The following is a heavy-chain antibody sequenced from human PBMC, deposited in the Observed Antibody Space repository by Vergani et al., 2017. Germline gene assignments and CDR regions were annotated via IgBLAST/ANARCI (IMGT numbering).Heavy chain of an antibody. J-gene: IGHJ6*03. CDR1: RSTFKTYG. V-gene: IGHV3-33*01. D-gene: IGHD2-2*02. Sequence: QGQLVESGGGIVQPGRSLTLSGVASRSTFKTYGMHWVRQAPGKGLEWVGLIYYDGSNAYYADSVKGRFTISRDNSKNTLYLQMSSLRAEDTAVYYCARDQVPAAIRLNVGNYMDVWGKGTTVIVSS. CDR2: IYYDGSNA. CDR3: ARDQVPAAIRLNVGNYMDV.